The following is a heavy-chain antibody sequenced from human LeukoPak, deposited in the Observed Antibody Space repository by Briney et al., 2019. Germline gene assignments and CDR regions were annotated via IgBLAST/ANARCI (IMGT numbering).Heavy chain of an antibody. J-gene: IGHJ6*03. D-gene: IGHD3-10*01. Sequence: SETMSLPCTVSGYSISSGYYWGWIRQPPGKGLEWIGSIYHSGSTYYNPSLKSRVTISVDLSKNQFSLRVSSVTAADTAVYYCARVFDSGSQAYFYYMDVWGKGTTVTISS. CDR1: GYSISSGYY. CDR2: IYHSGST. V-gene: IGHV4-38-2*02. CDR3: ARVFDSGSQAYFYYMDV.